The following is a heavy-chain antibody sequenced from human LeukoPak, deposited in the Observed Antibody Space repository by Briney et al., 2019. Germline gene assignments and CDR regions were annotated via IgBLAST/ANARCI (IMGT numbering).Heavy chain of an antibody. Sequence: PSQTLSLTCTVSGGSISSSSYYWGWIRQPPGRGLEWMGCIYYSGSTYYNPSLKGRVTISVETSKNPFSLKVRSVTAADTAVYYCARSGVVTGTFDYWGQGPLVPVSS. V-gene: IGHV4-39*01. CDR2: IYYSGST. CDR1: GGSISSSSYY. CDR3: ARSGVVTGTFDY. D-gene: IGHD4-23*01. J-gene: IGHJ4*02.